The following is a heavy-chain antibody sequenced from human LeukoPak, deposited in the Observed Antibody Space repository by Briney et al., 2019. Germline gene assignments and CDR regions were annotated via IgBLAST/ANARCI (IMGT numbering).Heavy chain of an antibody. Sequence: GGSLRLSCAASGFTFSSYGMHWVRQAPGKGLEWVAFIRYDGRNKYYADSVKGRFTISRDNSKNTLYLQMNSLRAEDTAVYYCAKTYYYDTSKEVIDHWGQGTLVTVSS. D-gene: IGHD3-22*01. CDR3: AKTYYYDTSKEVIDH. CDR1: GFTFSSYG. V-gene: IGHV3-30*02. CDR2: IRYDGRNK. J-gene: IGHJ4*02.